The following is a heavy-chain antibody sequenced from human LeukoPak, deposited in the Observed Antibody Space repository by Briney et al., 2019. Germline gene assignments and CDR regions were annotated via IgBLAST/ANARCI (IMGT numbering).Heavy chain of an antibody. CDR2: INHSGST. V-gene: IGHV4-34*01. D-gene: IGHD3-3*01. Sequence: SETLSLTCAVYGGSFSGYYWSWIRQPPGKGLEWIGEINHSGSTNYNPSLKSRVTISVDTSKNQFSLKLSSVTAADTAVYYCARVRLYDFWSGYLSRAFDIWGQGTMVTVSS. CDR3: ARVRLYDFWSGYLSRAFDI. CDR1: GGSFSGYY. J-gene: IGHJ3*02.